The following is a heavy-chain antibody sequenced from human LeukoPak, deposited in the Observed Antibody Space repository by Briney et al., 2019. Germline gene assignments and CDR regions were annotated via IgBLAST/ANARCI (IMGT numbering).Heavy chain of an antibody. CDR2: IYYSGST. Sequence: SETLSLTCTVSGGSISSYYWSWLRQPPGKGLEWIGYIYYSGSTNYNPSLKSRVTISVDTSKNQFSLKLSSVTAADTAVYYCARWGIENYFDYWGQGTLVTVSS. D-gene: IGHD3-16*01. J-gene: IGHJ4*02. V-gene: IGHV4-59*01. CDR1: GGSISSYY. CDR3: ARWGIENYFDY.